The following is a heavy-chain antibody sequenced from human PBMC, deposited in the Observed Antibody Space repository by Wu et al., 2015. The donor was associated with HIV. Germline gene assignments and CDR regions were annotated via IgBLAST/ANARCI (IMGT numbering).Heavy chain of an antibody. CDR1: GYTFINSY. CDR3: ARDHSSSCWFDP. D-gene: IGHD6-13*01. CDR2: INPSGGST. V-gene: IGHV1-46*01. Sequence: QVQLVQSGAEVKKPGASVTVSCKASGYTFINSYIHWVRQAPGQGLEWMGIINPSGGSTDYAQRFQGRVTMTRDTSTSTVYMKLSRLTSEDTAVYYCARDHSSSCWFDPGAREPWSPSPQ. J-gene: IGHJ5*02.